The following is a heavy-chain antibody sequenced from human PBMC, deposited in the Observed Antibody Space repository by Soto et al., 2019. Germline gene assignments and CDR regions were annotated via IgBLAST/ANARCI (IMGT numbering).Heavy chain of an antibody. CDR3: ARRARVPAATANYGMDV. V-gene: IGHV1-2*04. Sequence: ASVKVSCKASGYTFTGYYMHWVRQAPGQGLEWMGWINPNSGGTNYAQKFQGWVTMTRDTSISTAYRELSRLRSDDTAVYYCARRARVPAATANYGMDVWGQGTTVTVSS. CDR1: GYTFTGYY. J-gene: IGHJ6*02. D-gene: IGHD2-2*01. CDR2: INPNSGGT.